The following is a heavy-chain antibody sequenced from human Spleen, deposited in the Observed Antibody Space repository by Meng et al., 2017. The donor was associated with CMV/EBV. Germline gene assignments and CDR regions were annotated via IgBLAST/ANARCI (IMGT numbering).Heavy chain of an antibody. Sequence: GESLKISCAASGFTFSSYGMHWVRQAPGKGLEWVAFIRYDGSNKYYADAVKGRFTISRDNSKNTLYLQMNSLRAEDTAVYYCAKDQGFRYSSGGYDYWGQGTLVTVSS. V-gene: IGHV3-30*02. D-gene: IGHD6-19*01. J-gene: IGHJ4*02. CDR3: AKDQGFRYSSGGYDY. CDR1: GFTFSSYG. CDR2: IRYDGSNK.